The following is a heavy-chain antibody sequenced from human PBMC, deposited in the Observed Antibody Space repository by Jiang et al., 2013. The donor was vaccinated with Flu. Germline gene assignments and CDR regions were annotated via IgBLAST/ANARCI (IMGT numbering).Heavy chain of an antibody. CDR2: IYYSGST. CDR1: GGSISSSSYY. CDR3: ARQDYGGNSDHAFDI. V-gene: IGHV4-39*01. D-gene: IGHD4-23*01. J-gene: IGHJ3*02. Sequence: GSGLVKPSETLSLTCTVSGGSISSSSYYWGWIRQPPGKGLEWIGSIYYSGSTYYNPSLKSRVTISVDTSKNQFSLKLSSVTAADTAVYYCARQDYGGNSDHAFDIWGQGTMVTVSS.